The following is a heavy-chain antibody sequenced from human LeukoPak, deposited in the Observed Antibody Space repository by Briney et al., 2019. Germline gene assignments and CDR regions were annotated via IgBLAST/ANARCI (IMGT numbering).Heavy chain of an antibody. V-gene: IGHV3-23*01. CDR1: RFTFSSYA. Sequence: GGSLRLSCAASRFTFSSYAMSWVRQAPGKGLEWVSGISGSGGSTDYADSVKGRFTISRDNSKNTLYLQMNSLRAEDTAVYYCARDGSDTAMVYMDVWGKGTTVTISS. CDR2: ISGSGGST. D-gene: IGHD5-18*01. J-gene: IGHJ6*03. CDR3: ARDGSDTAMVYMDV.